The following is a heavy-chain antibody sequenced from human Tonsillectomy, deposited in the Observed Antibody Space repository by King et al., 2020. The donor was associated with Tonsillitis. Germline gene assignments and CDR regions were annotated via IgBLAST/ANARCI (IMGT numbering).Heavy chain of an antibody. D-gene: IGHD3-16*02. CDR1: GYTFTSYY. Sequence: QLVQSGAEVKKPGASVKVSCKASGYTFTSYYMHWVRQAPGQGLEWMGIINPSGGSASYAQKFQGRVTMTRDTSTSTVYMELSSLRSEDTAVYYCAKGIMITFGGVIVMSGVWFDPWGQGTLVTVSS. J-gene: IGHJ5*02. CDR3: AKGIMITFGGVIVMSGVWFDP. CDR2: INPSGGSA. V-gene: IGHV1-46*03.